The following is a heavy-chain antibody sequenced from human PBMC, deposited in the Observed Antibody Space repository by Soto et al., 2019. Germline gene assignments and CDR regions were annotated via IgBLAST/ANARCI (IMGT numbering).Heavy chain of an antibody. CDR2: IYYSGST. CDR1: GGSISSYY. J-gene: IGHJ3*02. CDR3: ARRWGDAFDI. Sequence: QVQLQESGPGLVKPSETLSLTCTVSGGSISSYYWSWIRQPPGKVLEWIGYIYYSGSTNYIPSLKSRVTISVATSKNQFSLKLSSVTAADTAVYYCARRWGDAFDIWGQGTMVTVSS. D-gene: IGHD3-16*01. V-gene: IGHV4-59*08.